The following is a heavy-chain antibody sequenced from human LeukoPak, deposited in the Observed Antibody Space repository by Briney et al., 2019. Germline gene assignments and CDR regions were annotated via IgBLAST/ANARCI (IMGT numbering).Heavy chain of an antibody. J-gene: IGHJ4*02. CDR1: GYTFTSYY. Sequence: ASVKVSCKASGYTFTSYYMHWVRQAPGQGLEWMGIINPSGGSTSYAQKFQGRVTMTRDTSTSTVYMELSSLRSEDTAVYYCAREAYYYDSSGCSGFDYWGQGTLVTVSS. CDR3: AREAYYYDSSGCSGFDY. V-gene: IGHV1-46*01. D-gene: IGHD3-22*01. CDR2: INPSGGST.